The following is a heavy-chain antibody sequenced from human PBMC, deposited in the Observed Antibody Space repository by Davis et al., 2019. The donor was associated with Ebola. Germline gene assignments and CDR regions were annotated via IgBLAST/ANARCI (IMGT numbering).Heavy chain of an antibody. D-gene: IGHD6-6*01. CDR1: GFTFSSYA. CDR2: ISDSGGST. V-gene: IGHV3-23*01. Sequence: GESLKISCTASGFTFSSYAMNWVRQAPGKGLEWVPGISDSGGSTHYADSVKGRFTISRDNSKNTLYLQMNTLRAEDTAVYYCAKGGGTSSSDFRRTWGQGTLVTVSS. J-gene: IGHJ5*02. CDR3: AKGGGTSSSDFRRT.